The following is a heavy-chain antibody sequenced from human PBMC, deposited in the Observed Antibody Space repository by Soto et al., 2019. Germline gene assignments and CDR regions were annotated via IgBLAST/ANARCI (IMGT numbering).Heavy chain of an antibody. CDR1: GGTFSSYA. J-gene: IGHJ6*02. Sequence: QVQLVQSGAEVKKPGSSVKVSCKASGGTFSSYAISWVRQAPGQGLEWMGGIIPIFGTANYAQKFQGRVTIPADEATSTAYMELSSLRSEDTAVYYCARDIPRDGYNLLIRSYYGMDVWGQGTTVTVSS. D-gene: IGHD1-1*01. CDR2: IIPIFGTA. V-gene: IGHV1-69*12. CDR3: ARDIPRDGYNLLIRSYYGMDV.